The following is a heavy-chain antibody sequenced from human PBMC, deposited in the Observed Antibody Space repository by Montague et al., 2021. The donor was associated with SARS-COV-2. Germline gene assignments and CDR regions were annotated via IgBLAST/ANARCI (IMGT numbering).Heavy chain of an antibody. CDR3: ARGLDDASIIVIVLAGACNWLNS. J-gene: IGHJ5*01. CDR2: VNHSGST. Sequence: SETLSLTCAVYGGSFSGYHWSWIRRPPGKGLEWIGEVNHSGSTNYNPSLKSRVTISADTSKNQFSLRLNSVTAADTAVYYCARGLDDASIIVIVLAGACNWLNSWGQGTLVTVSS. D-gene: IGHD2/OR15-2a*01. V-gene: IGHV4-34*01. CDR1: GGSFSGYH.